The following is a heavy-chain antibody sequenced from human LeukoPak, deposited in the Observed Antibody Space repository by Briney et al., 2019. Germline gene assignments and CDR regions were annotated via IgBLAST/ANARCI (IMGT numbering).Heavy chain of an antibody. J-gene: IGHJ3*02. CDR3: ARDSYGGIDAFDI. D-gene: IGHD4-23*01. Sequence: GGSLRLSCAASGFTFSSYSMNWVRQAPGKGLEWVSYISSSSSTIYYADSVKGRFTISRDNAKNSLYLQMNSLRAEDTAVYYCARDSYGGIDAFDIRGQGTMVTVSS. V-gene: IGHV3-48*01. CDR2: ISSSSSTI. CDR1: GFTFSSYS.